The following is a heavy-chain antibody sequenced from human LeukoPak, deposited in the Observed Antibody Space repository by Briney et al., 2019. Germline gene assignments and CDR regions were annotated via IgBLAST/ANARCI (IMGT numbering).Heavy chain of an antibody. Sequence: PSETLSLTCTVSRGSISGSIRSYYWGWLRQPPGKGLEWIGYISSSGSTNDNPSLRSRVTISVDTSKNQFFLNLSSVSAADTAVYYCARIPLGYSGAYYFDYWGQGTLVTVSP. J-gene: IGHJ4*02. CDR1: RGSISGSIRSYY. D-gene: IGHD5-12*01. V-gene: IGHV4-61*05. CDR2: ISSSGST. CDR3: ARIPLGYSGAYYFDY.